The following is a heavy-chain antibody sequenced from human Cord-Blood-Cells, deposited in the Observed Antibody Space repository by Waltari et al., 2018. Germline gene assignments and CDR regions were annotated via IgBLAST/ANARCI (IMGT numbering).Heavy chain of an antibody. CDR3: ARDSGSYFSAFDI. V-gene: IGHV1-2*04. Sequence: QVQLVQSGAEEKKPGASVKVSCKASGYTFTGYYMHWVRQAPGQGLEWMGWINPNSGGTNYAQKFQGWVTMTRDTSISTAYMELSRLRSDDTAVYYCARDSGSYFSAFDIWGQGTMVTVSS. D-gene: IGHD1-26*01. CDR2: INPNSGGT. J-gene: IGHJ3*02. CDR1: GYTFTGYY.